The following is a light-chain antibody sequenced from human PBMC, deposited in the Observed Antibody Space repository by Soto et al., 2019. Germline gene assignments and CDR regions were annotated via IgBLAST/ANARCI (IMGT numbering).Light chain of an antibody. CDR2: EVR. V-gene: IGLV2-14*01. CDR1: SSDVGGHDY. J-gene: IGLJ1*01. Sequence: SVLTQPAAVSGSRGQSINISCTGTSSDVGGHDYVSWYQQHPGKAPQLIIYEVRNRPSGVSNRFSGSKSGNTASLTISRLQAEDEADYYCSSYSSTTLVFGTGTKVTV. CDR3: SSYSSTTLV.